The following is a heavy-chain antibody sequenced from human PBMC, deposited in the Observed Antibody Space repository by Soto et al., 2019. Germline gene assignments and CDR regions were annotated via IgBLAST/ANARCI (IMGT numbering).Heavy chain of an antibody. CDR1: GFTFNTFN. CDR2: ITSNDYT. J-gene: IGHJ4*02. V-gene: IGHV3-21*01. CDR3: TLYDALFFDF. Sequence: GGSLRLSCAASGFTFNTFNMNWVRQAPGKGLEWVSSITSNDYTAYADSVKGRFTISRDNAKKSLYLQMNSLRAEDTAVYYCTLYDALFFDFWSQGALVTVSS. D-gene: IGHD2-8*01.